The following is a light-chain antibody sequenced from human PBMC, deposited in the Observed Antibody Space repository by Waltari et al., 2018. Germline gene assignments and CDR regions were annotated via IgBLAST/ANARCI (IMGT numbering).Light chain of an antibody. J-gene: IGLJ3*02. CDR2: GNS. CDR1: SPNIGARSD. CDR3: HSYDSSLSTWL. Sequence: QSVLPQPPSVSGAPGQRVPISCPGSSPNIGARSDVPGYQQLPGTAPKLLIYGNSNRPSGVPDRFSASKSGTSASLAIADLHVEDEADYYCHSYDSSLSTWLFGGGTKLTVL. V-gene: IGLV1-40*01.